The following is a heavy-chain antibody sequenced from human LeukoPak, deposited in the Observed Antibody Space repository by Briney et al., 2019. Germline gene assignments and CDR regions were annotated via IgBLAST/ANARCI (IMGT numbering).Heavy chain of an antibody. Sequence: ASVKVYCKASGYTFTSYAMHWVRQAPGQRLEWMGWINAGNGNTKYSQKFQGRVTITRDTSASTAYMELSSLRSEDTAVYYCARYSGYDLFDYWGQGTLVTVSS. V-gene: IGHV1-3*01. J-gene: IGHJ4*02. D-gene: IGHD5-12*01. CDR3: ARYSGYDLFDY. CDR1: GYTFTSYA. CDR2: INAGNGNT.